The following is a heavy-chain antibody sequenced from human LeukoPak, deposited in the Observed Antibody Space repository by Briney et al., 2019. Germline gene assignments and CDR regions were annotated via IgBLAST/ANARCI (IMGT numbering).Heavy chain of an antibody. V-gene: IGHV3-49*04. J-gene: IGHJ6*03. CDR3: TRDGWVGATHDYMDV. D-gene: IGHD1-26*01. CDR2: IRSKAYGGTT. Sequence: GGSLRLSCTASGFTFGDYAMSWVRQAPGKGLEWVGFIRSKAYGGTTEYAASVKGRFTISRDDSNSIAYLQMNSLKTEDTAVYYCTRDGWVGATHDYMDVWGKGTTVTVSS. CDR1: GFTFGDYA.